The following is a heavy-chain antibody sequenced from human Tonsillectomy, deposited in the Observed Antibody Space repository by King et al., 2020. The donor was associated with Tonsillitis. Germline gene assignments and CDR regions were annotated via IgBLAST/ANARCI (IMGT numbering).Heavy chain of an antibody. Sequence: QLVQSGGGVVQPGRSLRLSCAASGFTFSSYAMHWVRQAPGKGLEWVAVISYDGSNKYYPDSVKGRFTISRDNSKNTLYLQMNSLRAEDTAVYYCARDSSGYFAEGWYFDLWGRSTLVTVSS. V-gene: IGHV3-30-3*01. CDR1: GFTFSSYA. J-gene: IGHJ2*01. D-gene: IGHD3-22*01. CDR2: ISYDGSNK. CDR3: ARDSSGYFAEGWYFDL.